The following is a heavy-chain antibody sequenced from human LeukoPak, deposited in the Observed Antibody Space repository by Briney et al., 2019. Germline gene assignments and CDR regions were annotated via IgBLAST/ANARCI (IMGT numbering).Heavy chain of an antibody. J-gene: IGHJ5*02. CDR3: ARGGVVGATPEP. V-gene: IGHV1-18*01. Sequence: ASVKVSCKASGYTFTSYGISWVRQAPGQGLEWMGWISAYNGNTNYAQKLQGRVTMTRNTSISTAYMELSSLRSEDTAVYYCARGGVVGATPEPWGQGTLVTVSS. CDR2: ISAYNGNT. CDR1: GYTFTSYG. D-gene: IGHD1-26*01.